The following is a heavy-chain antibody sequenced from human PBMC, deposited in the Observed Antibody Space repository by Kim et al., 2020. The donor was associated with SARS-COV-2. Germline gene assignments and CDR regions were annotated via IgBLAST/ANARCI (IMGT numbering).Heavy chain of an antibody. CDR2: GST. CDR3: AKGRSWFDP. J-gene: IGHJ5*02. V-gene: IGHV4-30-2*05. Sequence: GSTYYNPSIKSRVTISVDTSKNQFSLKLSSVTAADTAVYYCAKGRSWFDPWGQGTLVTVSS.